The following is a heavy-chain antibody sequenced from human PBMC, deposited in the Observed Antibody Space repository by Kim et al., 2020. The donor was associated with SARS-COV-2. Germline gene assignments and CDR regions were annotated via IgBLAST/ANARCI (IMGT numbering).Heavy chain of an antibody. D-gene: IGHD7-27*01. V-gene: IGHV1-69*13. J-gene: IGHJ4*02. Sequence: SVKVSCKASGGTFSSQTISWVRQAPGQGLEWMGGIIPIFDTANYAQKFQGRVTMTADEFTSTAYLEVSSLRSEDTAVYFCARAVPGAHMTGDLGYFDSWGQGALVTVSS. CDR2: IIPIFDTA. CDR1: GGTFSSQT. CDR3: ARAVPGAHMTGDLGYFDS.